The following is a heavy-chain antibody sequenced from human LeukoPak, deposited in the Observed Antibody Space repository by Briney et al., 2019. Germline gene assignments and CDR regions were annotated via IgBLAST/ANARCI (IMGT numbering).Heavy chain of an antibody. D-gene: IGHD2-15*01. J-gene: IGHJ6*02. CDR1: GYSFTTYW. CDR2: IYPCDSDL. Sequence: ESLKISCKASGYSFTTYWIAWVRQIPGNGLEWMGIIYPCDSDLRYSPSFQGQVTISADKSISTAYLQWSSLKASDTAMYYCARLGCSGGYCYNGMDVWGQGTTVTVSS. CDR3: ARLGCSGGYCYNGMDV. V-gene: IGHV5-51*01.